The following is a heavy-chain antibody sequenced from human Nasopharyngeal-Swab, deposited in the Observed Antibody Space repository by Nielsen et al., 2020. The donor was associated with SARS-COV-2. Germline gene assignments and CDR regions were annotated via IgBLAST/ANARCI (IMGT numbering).Heavy chain of an antibody. CDR1: GASISDETYY. CDR3: AREFRSGATLLPFDS. V-gene: IGHV4-4*07. D-gene: IGHD4/OR15-4a*01. Sequence: SETLSLTCTVSGASISDETYYWSWIRQPAGKGLEWIGRIFSTGSVDYSPSLKNRVTMAVDTSNNHFSLKLTSVTAADTALYFCAREFRSGATLLPFDSWGQGTLVTVSS. J-gene: IGHJ4*02. CDR2: IFSTGSV.